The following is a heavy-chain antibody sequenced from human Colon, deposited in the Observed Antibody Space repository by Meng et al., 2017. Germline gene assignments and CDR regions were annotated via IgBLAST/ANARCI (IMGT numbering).Heavy chain of an antibody. CDR2: INADSGGT. D-gene: IGHD6-19*01. CDR3: AKIHLGDSGLDY. Sequence: VPLVQSGAEVKKPGASVKVSCKAAGYSLSGYYMHWVRQVPGQGLEWMGRINADSGGTNYAEKFQGRVTLTRDTSINTAYMEVTSLRSDDTAVYYCAKIHLGDSGLDYWGQGTLVTVSS. J-gene: IGHJ4*02. V-gene: IGHV1-2*06. CDR1: GYSLSGYY.